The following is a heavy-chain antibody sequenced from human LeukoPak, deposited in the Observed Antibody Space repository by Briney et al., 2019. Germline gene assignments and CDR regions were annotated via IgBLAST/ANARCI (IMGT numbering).Heavy chain of an antibody. CDR3: AKGSGYSSGWYFDY. CDR2: ISYDGSNK. J-gene: IGHJ4*02. CDR1: GFTFSSYG. D-gene: IGHD6-19*01. Sequence: GGSLRLSCAASGFTFSSYGMHWVRQAPGKGLEWVAVISYDGSNKYYADSVKGRFTISRGNSKNTLYLQMNSLRAEDTAVCYCAKGSGYSSGWYFDYWGQGTLVTVSS. V-gene: IGHV3-30*18.